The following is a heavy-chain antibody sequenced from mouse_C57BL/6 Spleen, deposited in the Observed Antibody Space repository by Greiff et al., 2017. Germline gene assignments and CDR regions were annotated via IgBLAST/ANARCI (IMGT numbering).Heavy chain of an antibody. V-gene: IGHV3-6*01. D-gene: IGHD1-1*01. CDR3: ASGISTTGFDY. Sequence: EVQLQESGPCLVKPSQSLSLTCSVTGYSITSGYYWNWFRQFPGNKLEWMGYISYDGSNNYNPSLKNRISITRDTARNQFFLTLHSVTTEYTATYYCASGISTTGFDYWGQGTTLTVSS. CDR2: ISYDGSN. J-gene: IGHJ2*01. CDR1: GYSITSGYY.